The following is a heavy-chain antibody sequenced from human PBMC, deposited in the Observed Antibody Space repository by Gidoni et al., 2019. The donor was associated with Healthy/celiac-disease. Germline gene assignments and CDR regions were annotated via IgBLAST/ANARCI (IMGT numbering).Heavy chain of an antibody. CDR2: ISYDGSNK. CDR3: ARDGVVAVAATDNWFDP. J-gene: IGHJ5*02. CDR1: GFTFSSYA. V-gene: IGHV3-30*01. Sequence: QVQLVESGGGVVQPGRSLRLSCAASGFTFSSYAMHWVRQAPGKGLEWVAVISYDGSNKYYADSVKGRFTISRDNSKNTLYLQMNSLRAEDTAVYYCARDGVVAVAATDNWFDPWGQGTLVTVSS. D-gene: IGHD6-19*01.